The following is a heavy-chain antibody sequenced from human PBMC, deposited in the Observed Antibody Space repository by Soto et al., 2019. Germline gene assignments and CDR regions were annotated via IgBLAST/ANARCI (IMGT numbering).Heavy chain of an antibody. CDR3: ARVSVDFWSGYFIDY. J-gene: IGHJ4*02. D-gene: IGHD3-3*01. Sequence: SETLSLTCTVSGGSISSYYWSWIRQPPGKGLEWIGYIYYSGSTKYNPSLKSRVTISVDTSKNQFSLKLSSVTAADTAVYYCARVSVDFWSGYFIDYWGQGTLVTVSS. CDR1: GGSISSYY. V-gene: IGHV4-59*01. CDR2: IYYSGST.